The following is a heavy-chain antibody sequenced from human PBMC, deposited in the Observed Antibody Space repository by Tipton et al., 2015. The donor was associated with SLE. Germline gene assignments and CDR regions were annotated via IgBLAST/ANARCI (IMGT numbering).Heavy chain of an antibody. CDR3: ARGGGICSSTSCYDY. V-gene: IGHV4-39*07. J-gene: IGHJ4*02. Sequence: TLSLTCTVSGGSISSSSYYWGWIRQPPGKGLEWIGSIYYSGSTYYNPSLKSRVTISVDTSKNQFSLKLSSVTAADTAVYYCARGGGICSSTSCYDYWGQGTLVTVSS. D-gene: IGHD2-2*01. CDR1: GGSISSSSYY. CDR2: IYYSGST.